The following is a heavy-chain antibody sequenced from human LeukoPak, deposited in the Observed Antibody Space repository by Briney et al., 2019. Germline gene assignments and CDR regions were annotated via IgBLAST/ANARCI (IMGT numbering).Heavy chain of an antibody. D-gene: IGHD1-26*01. J-gene: IGHJ4*02. Sequence: ASVKVSCKTSGYTFTNYYMHWVRQAPGQGLEWMGIINPSGGSTSYAQKFQGRVTMTRDTSTSTVYMELSSLRSEDTAVYYCARDDHSGSYSSWGQGTLVTVSS. V-gene: IGHV1-46*01. CDR2: INPSGGST. CDR1: GYTFTNYY. CDR3: ARDDHSGSYSS.